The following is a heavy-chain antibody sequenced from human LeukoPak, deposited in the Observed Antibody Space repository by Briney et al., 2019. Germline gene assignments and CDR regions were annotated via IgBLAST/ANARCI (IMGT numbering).Heavy chain of an antibody. V-gene: IGHV4-59*01. CDR1: ADSMSSYY. CDR2: SYYSGSP. D-gene: IGHD6-19*01. CDR3: ARGPVAGDFDY. Sequence: SETLSLTCTVSADSMSSYYWSWIRQPPGKGLEWIGYSYYSGSPTYNPSLKSRVTISVDTSKNQFSLKLSSVAAADTAVYYCARGPVAGDFDYWGQGTLVTVSS. J-gene: IGHJ4*02.